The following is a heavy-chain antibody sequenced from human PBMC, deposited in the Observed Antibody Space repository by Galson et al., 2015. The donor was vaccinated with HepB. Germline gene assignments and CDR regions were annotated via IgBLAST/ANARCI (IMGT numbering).Heavy chain of an antibody. D-gene: IGHD1-7*01. CDR2: IYYSGST. Sequence: ETLSLTCNVSGGSISGYYWSWIRQPPGKGLEWIGSIYYSGSTNYNPSLQSRVTISVDTSKNLFSLKLSSVTAADTAVYYCARQELAGKWVTPSLVYWGQGTLVTVSS. CDR1: GGSISGYY. V-gene: IGHV4-59*08. J-gene: IGHJ4*02. CDR3: ARQELAGKWVTPSLVY.